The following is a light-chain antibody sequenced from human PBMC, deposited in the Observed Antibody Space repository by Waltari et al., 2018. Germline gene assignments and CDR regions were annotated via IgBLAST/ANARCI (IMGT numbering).Light chain of an antibody. CDR2: DVN. V-gene: IGLV2-11*01. CDR3: CSYAGRYTVL. Sequence: QSALTQPRSVSGSPGQSVTISCTGTYSNIGAYDYVSWYQQHPGKAPKVMIHDVNIRPSGVPDRFYGSKSGNTASLTISGLQAEDEADYYCCSYAGRYTVLFGGGTKLTVL. CDR1: YSNIGAYDY. J-gene: IGLJ2*01.